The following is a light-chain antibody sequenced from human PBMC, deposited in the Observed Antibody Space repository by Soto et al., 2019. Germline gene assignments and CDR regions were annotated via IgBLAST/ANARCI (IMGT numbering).Light chain of an antibody. J-gene: IGLJ2*01. Sequence: QSVLTQPPSASGTPGQRVTISCSGSSSNIGSNTVNWYQQLPGTAPKLLIYSNNQRPSGVPDRFSGSKSGTSASLAISGLQSEDEADYYCAAWGDSLNGPVFGGGTKFTVL. V-gene: IGLV1-44*01. CDR3: AAWGDSLNGPV. CDR2: SNN. CDR1: SSNIGSNT.